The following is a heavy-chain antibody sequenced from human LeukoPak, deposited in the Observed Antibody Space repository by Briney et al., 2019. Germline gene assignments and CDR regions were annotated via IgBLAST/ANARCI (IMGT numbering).Heavy chain of an antibody. CDR1: GFTVSSNY. V-gene: IGHV3-48*03. CDR2: ITRSGSTT. Sequence: GGSLRLSCAASGFTVSSNYMTWVRQAPGKGLEWVSYITRSGSTTYYADSVKGRFTISRDNAKNSLYLQMNSLTTEDTAVYYCARDMAAAGDYWGQGTLVTVSS. J-gene: IGHJ4*02. D-gene: IGHD6-13*01. CDR3: ARDMAAAGDY.